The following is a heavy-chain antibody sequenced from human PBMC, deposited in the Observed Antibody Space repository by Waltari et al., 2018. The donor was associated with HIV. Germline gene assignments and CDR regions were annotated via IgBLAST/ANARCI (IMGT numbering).Heavy chain of an antibody. CDR2: VYYSGST. D-gene: IGHD3-16*02. Sequence: QPQLQESGPGLVKPSATLSLTCSVSGGSIDSSSFYWGCIRQPPGKGLEWIGNVYYSGSTNHNPSLKSRVTISADTSTNQFSLKLSSVTAADTAIYFCARHSTVGLRLGELSPRIDFWGQGTLVIVSS. CDR3: ARHSTVGLRLGELSPRIDF. V-gene: IGHV4-39*01. J-gene: IGHJ4*02. CDR1: GGSIDSSSFY.